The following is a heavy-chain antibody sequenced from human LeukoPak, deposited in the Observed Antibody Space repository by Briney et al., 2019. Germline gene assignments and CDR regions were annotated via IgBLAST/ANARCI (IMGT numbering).Heavy chain of an antibody. CDR1: GFTFSNAW. CDR3: ANTRRYGDSTREYYYYYYMDV. CDR2: INSDGSST. D-gene: IGHD4-17*01. J-gene: IGHJ6*03. Sequence: GGSLRLSCAASGFTFSNAWMSWVRQAPGKGLEWVGRINSDGSSTSYADSVKGRFTISRDNAKNTLYLQMNSLRAEDTAVYYCANTRRYGDSTREYYYYYYMDVWGKGTTVTISS. V-gene: IGHV3-74*01.